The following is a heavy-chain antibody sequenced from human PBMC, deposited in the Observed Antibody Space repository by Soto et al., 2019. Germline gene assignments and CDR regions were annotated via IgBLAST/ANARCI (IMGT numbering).Heavy chain of an antibody. CDR1: GGSISSSSYY. CDR3: ATYGGNTGRFDY. D-gene: IGHD4-17*01. Sequence: QLQLQESGPGLVKPSETLSLTCTVSGGSISSSSYYWGWIRQPPGKVLEWIGSGTTYSNPSLRSRVTISVDTSKEQFSLRLSSVTAADTAVYYCATYGGNTGRFDYWGQGMLVTVSS. CDR2: SGTT. J-gene: IGHJ4*02. V-gene: IGHV4-39*01.